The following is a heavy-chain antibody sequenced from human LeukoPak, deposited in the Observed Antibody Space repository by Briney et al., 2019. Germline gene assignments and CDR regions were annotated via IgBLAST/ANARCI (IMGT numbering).Heavy chain of an antibody. J-gene: IGHJ4*02. CDR1: GGSINSGY. D-gene: IGHD2/OR15-2a*01. CDR3: AGGYYPLEC. Sequence: NPSESLSLTCRVSGGSINSGYWSWIRQPPGKGLEWIGLLHSSGSTNYNPSLKNRVTISLDTSRTQFSLRLSSMTAADTAVYYCAGGYYPLECWGQGTLVSVSS. CDR2: LHSSGST. V-gene: IGHV4-59*01.